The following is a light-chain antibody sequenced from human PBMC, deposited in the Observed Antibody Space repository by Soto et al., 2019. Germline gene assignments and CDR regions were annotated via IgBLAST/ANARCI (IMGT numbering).Light chain of an antibody. CDR1: SSNIGAGYD. J-gene: IGLJ2*01. CDR3: QSYDSSLGGKV. V-gene: IGLV1-40*01. Sequence: QPVLTQPPSVSGAPGQRVTISCTGSSSNIGAGYDVHWYQQLPGTAPKLLIYSDTHRPSGVPDRFSGSKSGTSASLAITGLQAEDEAYYYCQSYDSSLGGKVFGGGTKLTVL. CDR2: SDT.